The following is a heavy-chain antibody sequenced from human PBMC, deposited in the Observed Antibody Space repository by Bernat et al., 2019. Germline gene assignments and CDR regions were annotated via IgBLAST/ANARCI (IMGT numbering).Heavy chain of an antibody. J-gene: IGHJ3*02. CDR2: ISYTGSP. D-gene: IGHD7-27*01. CDR3: ARLPFTGDRGRGTFDI. V-gene: IGHV4-39*01. Sequence: QLQVQESGPGLVKPSETLSLTCSVSGGSMISTSYYWGWIRQPPGKGLNWIGGISYTGSPYYNPSLESRVIISVDTSKKQFSLTLTSVTAADTAVYYCARLPFTGDRGRGTFDIWGQGTMVTVSS. CDR1: GGSMISTSYY.